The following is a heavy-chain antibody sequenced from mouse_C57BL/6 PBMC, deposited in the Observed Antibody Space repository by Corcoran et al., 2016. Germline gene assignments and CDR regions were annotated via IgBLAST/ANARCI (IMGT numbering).Heavy chain of an antibody. Sequence: QIQLVQSGPELKKPGETVKISCKASGYTFTTYGMSWVKQAPGKGLKWMGWINTYSGVPTYADDFKGRFAFSLETSASTAYLQINNLKNEDTATYFCATYDYDDFYYWGQGTTLTVSS. D-gene: IGHD2-4*01. J-gene: IGHJ2*01. V-gene: IGHV9-3*01. CDR1: GYTFTTYG. CDR2: INTYSGVP. CDR3: ATYDYDDFYY.